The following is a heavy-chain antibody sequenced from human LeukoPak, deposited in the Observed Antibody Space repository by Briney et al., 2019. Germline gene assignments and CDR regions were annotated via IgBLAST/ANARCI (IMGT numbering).Heavy chain of an antibody. Sequence: PGGSLRLSCAASGFTFSSYSMNWVRQAPGKGLEWVSYISSSSSTIYYADSVKGRFTISRDNAKNSLYLQMNSLRAEDTAVYYCARERWGDYDSSGYSEFDYWGQGTLVTVSS. CDR1: GFTFSSYS. V-gene: IGHV3-48*04. J-gene: IGHJ4*02. D-gene: IGHD3-22*01. CDR3: ARERWGDYDSSGYSEFDY. CDR2: ISSSSSTI.